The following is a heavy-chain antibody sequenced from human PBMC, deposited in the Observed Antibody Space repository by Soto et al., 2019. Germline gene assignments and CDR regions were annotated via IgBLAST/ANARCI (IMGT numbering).Heavy chain of an antibody. CDR2: IGGRGNSA. D-gene: IGHD5-12*01. J-gene: IGHJ3*01. V-gene: IGHV3-23*01. Sequence: PGESLKISCAASGFIFTNYSINWVRQAPGKGLEWVSVIGGRGNSAYYADSVQGRFTISRDNSKNTLSLQMSSLTDDDTAIYYCVREGRGYFDFWGRGTMVTVSS. CDR3: VREGRGYFDF. CDR1: GFIFTNYS.